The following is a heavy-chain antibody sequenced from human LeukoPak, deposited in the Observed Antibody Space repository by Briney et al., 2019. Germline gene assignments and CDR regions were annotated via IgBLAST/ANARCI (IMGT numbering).Heavy chain of an antibody. V-gene: IGHV3-9*01. J-gene: IGHJ4*02. Sequence: GGSLRLSCAASGFTFDDYAMHWVRQAPGKGLEWVSGISWNSGSIGYADSVKGRFTISRDNAKNSLYLQMNSLRAEDTALYYCAKGQPTRYSSSWYFDYWGQRTLVTVSS. D-gene: IGHD6-13*01. CDR1: GFTFDDYA. CDR3: AKGQPTRYSSSWYFDY. CDR2: ISWNSGSI.